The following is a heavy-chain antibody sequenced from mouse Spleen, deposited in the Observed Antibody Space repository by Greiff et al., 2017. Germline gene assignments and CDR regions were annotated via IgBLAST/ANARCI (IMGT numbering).Heavy chain of an antibody. CDR2: IWSGGST. D-gene: IGHD1-1*01. V-gene: IGHV2-4*01. Sequence: VQRVESGPGLVQPSQSLSITCTVSGFSLTSYGVHWVRQPPGKGLEWLGVIWSGGSTDYNAAFISRLSISKDNSKSQVFFKMNSLQADDTAIYYCAKKTRSPGGAMDYWGQGTSVTVSS. J-gene: IGHJ4*01. CDR1: GFSLTSYG. CDR3: AKKTRSPGGAMDY.